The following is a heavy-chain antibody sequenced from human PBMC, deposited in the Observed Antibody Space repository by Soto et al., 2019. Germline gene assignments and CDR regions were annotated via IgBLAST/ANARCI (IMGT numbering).Heavy chain of an antibody. Sequence: GASVKVSCKASGYTFTSYAMHWVRQAPGQRLEWMGWINAGNGNTKYSQKFQGRVTITRDTSASTAYMELSSLRSEDTAVYYCAGSTYCGGDCYSGPYYYYGMDVWGQGTTVTVSS. CDR3: AGSTYCGGDCYSGPYYYYGMDV. CDR2: INAGNGNT. V-gene: IGHV1-3*01. D-gene: IGHD2-21*02. J-gene: IGHJ6*02. CDR1: GYTFTSYA.